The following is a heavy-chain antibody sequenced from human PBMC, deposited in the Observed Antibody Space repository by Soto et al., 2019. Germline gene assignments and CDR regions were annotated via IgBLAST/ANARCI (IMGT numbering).Heavy chain of an antibody. D-gene: IGHD5-12*01. Sequence: QVQLEESGPGLVKPSETLSLACSVSGASVTTYYWNWIRQPPGKRLEWIGHMYYGGNTDYNPPLKGRVSFSVDTSKNQFSLNLTSLTAADTAVYYCATGRGGYATPYWGQGILVVVSS. CDR1: GASVTTYY. CDR2: MYYGGNT. V-gene: IGHV4-59*02. CDR3: ATGRGGYATPY. J-gene: IGHJ4*02.